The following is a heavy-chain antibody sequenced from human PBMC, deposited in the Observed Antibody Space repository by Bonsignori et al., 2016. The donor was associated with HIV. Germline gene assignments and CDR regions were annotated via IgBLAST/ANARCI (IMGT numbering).Heavy chain of an antibody. V-gene: IGHV1-2*02. CDR3: ARDRPHNCFDT. CDR2: INPNTGGA. J-gene: IGHJ5*01. Sequence: QVQLVQSGAEVKKPGASVKVSCKASGYTFTDYYIHWVRQAPGQGLECMGWINPNTGGAIYAQKYQGRVTMTRDTSITTVYMEVTMLTSDDTAVYYCARDRPHNCFDTWG. CDR1: GYTFTDYY.